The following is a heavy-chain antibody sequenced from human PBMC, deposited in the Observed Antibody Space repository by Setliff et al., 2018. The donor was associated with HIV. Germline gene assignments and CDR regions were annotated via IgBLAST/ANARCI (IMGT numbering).Heavy chain of an antibody. CDR3: AKGYYHDSRGYPTGPAFDI. V-gene: IGHV1-69*10. Sequence: GASVKVSCKASGGAFSGYALSWVRQAPGQGLEWMGGLIPILGIAQYAQKFHGRVTISADTSTTTAYLEVSSRRSEDTAVYYRAKGYYHDSRGYPTGPAFDIWGQGTMVTVSS. D-gene: IGHD3-22*01. CDR1: GGAFSGYA. J-gene: IGHJ3*02. CDR2: LIPILGIA.